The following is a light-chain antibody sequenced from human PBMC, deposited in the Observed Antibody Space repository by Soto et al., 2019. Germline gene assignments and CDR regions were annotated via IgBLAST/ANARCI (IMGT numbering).Light chain of an antibody. J-gene: IGLJ1*01. Sequence: QSVLTQPASVSGSPGQSITISCTGTSSDVGNYNYVSWFQQRPDKAPKLMIYGVSSRPSGVSNRFSGSKSGNTASLTISGLQAEDEADYYCTSYTNSSTYVFGTGTKVTV. CDR2: GVS. V-gene: IGLV2-14*01. CDR1: SSDVGNYNY. CDR3: TSYTNSSTYV.